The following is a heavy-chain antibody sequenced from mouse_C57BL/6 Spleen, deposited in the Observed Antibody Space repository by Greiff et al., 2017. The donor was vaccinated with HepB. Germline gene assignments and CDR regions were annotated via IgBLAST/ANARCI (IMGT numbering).Heavy chain of an antibody. CDR1: GFTFTDYY. CDR2: IRNKANGYTT. Sequence: EVKLMESGGGLVQPGGSLSLSCAASGFTFTDYYMSWVRQPPGKALEWLGFIRNKANGYTTEYSASVKGRFTISRDNSQSILYLQMNALRAEDSATYYCARYSFTSFDYWGQGTTLTVSS. V-gene: IGHV7-3*01. CDR3: ARYSFTSFDY. J-gene: IGHJ2*01.